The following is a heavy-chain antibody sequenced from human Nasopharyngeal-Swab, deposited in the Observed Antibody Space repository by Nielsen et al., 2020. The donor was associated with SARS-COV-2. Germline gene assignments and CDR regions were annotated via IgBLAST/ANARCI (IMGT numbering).Heavy chain of an antibody. Sequence: WIRQPPGKGLEWIGEINHSGSTNYNPSLKSRVTISVDTSKNQFSLKLSSVTAADTAVYYCARDPRLSGSYDVPNDDAFDIWGQGTMVTVSS. V-gene: IGHV4-34*01. CDR2: INHSGST. CDR3: ARDPRLSGSYDVPNDDAFDI. J-gene: IGHJ3*02. D-gene: IGHD1-26*01.